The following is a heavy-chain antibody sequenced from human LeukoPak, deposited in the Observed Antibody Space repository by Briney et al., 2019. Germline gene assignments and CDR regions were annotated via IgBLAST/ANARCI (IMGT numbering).Heavy chain of an antibody. CDR1: GGSFSGYY. CDR3: ASRRSSGFRFRGYFDY. Sequence: GSLRLSCAVYGGSFSGYYWSWIRQPPGKGLEWIGEINHSGSTNYNPFLKSRVTISVDTSKNQFSLKLSSVTAADTAVYYCASRRSSGFRFRGYFDYWGQGTLVTVSS. J-gene: IGHJ4*02. CDR2: INHSGST. V-gene: IGHV4-34*01. D-gene: IGHD6-19*01.